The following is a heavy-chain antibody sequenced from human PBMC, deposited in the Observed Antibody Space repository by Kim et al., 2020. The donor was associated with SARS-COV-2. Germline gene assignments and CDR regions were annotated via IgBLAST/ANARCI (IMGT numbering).Heavy chain of an antibody. CDR2: ITGSANRT. Sequence: GGSLRLSCAASGFTFSSYAMRWVRQAPGKGLEWVSDITGSANRTYYADSVKGRFTISRDNSKNTLYLQVNSLRAEDTAVYYCAKRTASSTGGGYFDYWG. CDR1: GFTFSSYA. J-gene: IGHJ4*01. CDR3: AKRTASSTGGGYFDY. V-gene: IGHV3-23*01. D-gene: IGHD5-18*01.